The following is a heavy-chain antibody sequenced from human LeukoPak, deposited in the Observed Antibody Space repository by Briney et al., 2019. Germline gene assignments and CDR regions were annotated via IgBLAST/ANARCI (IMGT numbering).Heavy chain of an antibody. Sequence: KAGGSLRLSCAASEFVFSDYYMSWIRQAPGKGLEWVSYISDSGSTIYYADSVKGRFTISRDNSKNTLYLQMNSLRAEDTAVYYCAKDKDYGYYMDVWGKGTTVTVSS. V-gene: IGHV3-11*04. D-gene: IGHD3-16*01. CDR3: AKDKDYGYYMDV. CDR2: ISDSGSTI. CDR1: EFVFSDYY. J-gene: IGHJ6*03.